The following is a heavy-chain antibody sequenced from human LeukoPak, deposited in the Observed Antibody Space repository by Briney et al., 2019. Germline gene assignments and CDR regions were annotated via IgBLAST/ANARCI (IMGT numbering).Heavy chain of an antibody. J-gene: IGHJ4*02. CDR3: ARSLGYCSGGSCFPFDY. Sequence: GGSLRLSCAASGFTFSSYWMTWVRQAPGKGLEWVANIKQDGSDKYYVDSVKGRFTVSRDSAKNSLYLQMNSLRAEDTAVYYCARSLGYCSGGSCFPFDYWGQGTLVTVSS. V-gene: IGHV3-7*05. D-gene: IGHD2-15*01. CDR2: IKQDGSDK. CDR1: GFTFSSYW.